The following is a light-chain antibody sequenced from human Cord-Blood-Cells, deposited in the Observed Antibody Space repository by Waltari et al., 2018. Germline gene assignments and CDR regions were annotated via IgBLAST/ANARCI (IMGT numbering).Light chain of an antibody. CDR1: QSVLYSSNNKNY. CDR3: QQYYSTHRT. J-gene: IGKJ1*01. CDR2: WAS. V-gene: IGKV4-1*01. Sequence: DIVMTQSPDSLAVSLGERATINCKSSQSVLYSSNNKNYLAWYQQKPGQPPKLLIYWASTRESGVPDRFSGSGSGTDFTLTISSLQAEDVAVYYCQQYYSTHRTFGQGP.